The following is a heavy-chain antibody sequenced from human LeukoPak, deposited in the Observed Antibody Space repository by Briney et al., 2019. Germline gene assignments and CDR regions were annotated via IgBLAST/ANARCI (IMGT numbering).Heavy chain of an antibody. CDR2: ISSSGSTI. CDR1: GFTFSDYY. CDR3: ARVSGYYDSSGYYFDY. V-gene: IGHV3-11*01. Sequence: GGSLRLSCAASGFTFSDYYMSWIRQAPGKGLEWVSYISSSGSTIYYADSVKGRFTISRDNAKNSLYLQMNSLRAEDTAVYYCARVSGYYDSSGYYFDYWGQGTLVTVSS. J-gene: IGHJ4*02. D-gene: IGHD3-22*01.